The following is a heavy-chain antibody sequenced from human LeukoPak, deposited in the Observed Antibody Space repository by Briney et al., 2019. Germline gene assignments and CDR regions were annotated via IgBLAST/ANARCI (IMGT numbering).Heavy chain of an antibody. CDR2: ISSSGSTI. CDR3: ARASYDFWSGTQYYFDY. CDR1: GFTFSDYY. J-gene: IGHJ4*02. Sequence: GGSLRLSCAASGFTFSDYYMSWIRQAPGKGLEWISYISSSGSTIYYADSVKGRFTISRDNAKNSLYLQMNSLRAEDTAVYYCARASYDFWSGTQYYFDYWGQGTLVTVSS. V-gene: IGHV3-11*01. D-gene: IGHD3-3*01.